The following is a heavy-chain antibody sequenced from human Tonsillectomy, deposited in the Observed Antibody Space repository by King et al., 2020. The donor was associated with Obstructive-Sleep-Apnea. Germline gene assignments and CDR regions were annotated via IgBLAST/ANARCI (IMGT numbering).Heavy chain of an antibody. CDR1: GFTFSSYA. Sequence: VQLVESGGGLVQPGGALRLSCAASGFTFSSYAMNWVRQAPGKGLEWVSTIIISGGSSDYADSVKGRFTLSRDNSKNTLYLQMNTLRAEDTAGYYCAKGISFTMVRGVMRSYYFDYWGQGTLVTVSS. J-gene: IGHJ4*02. V-gene: IGHV3-23*04. CDR3: AKGISFTMVRGVMRSYYFDY. CDR2: IIISGGSS. D-gene: IGHD3-10*01.